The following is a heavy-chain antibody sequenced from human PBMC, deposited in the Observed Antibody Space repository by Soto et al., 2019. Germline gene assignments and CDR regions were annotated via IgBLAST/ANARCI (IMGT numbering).Heavy chain of an antibody. D-gene: IGHD5-12*01. CDR2: IRDSDSCGST. V-gene: IGHV3-23*01. CDR3: ASLTGYAFYYYDGSEV. CDR1: VFTFSNSA. J-gene: IGHJ6*01. Sequence: GGSLRLSCAASVFTFSNSAMPLVRQAPAKGLEWVSTIRDSDSCGSTFYADSVKGRFTISRDDSKNTLYLQMSSLRAEDTAMYYCASLTGYAFYYYDGSEVWAQGTTVTVSS.